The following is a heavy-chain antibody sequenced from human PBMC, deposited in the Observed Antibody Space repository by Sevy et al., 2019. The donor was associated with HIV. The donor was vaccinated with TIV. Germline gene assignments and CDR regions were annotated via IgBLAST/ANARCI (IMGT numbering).Heavy chain of an antibody. D-gene: IGHD3-3*01. Sequence: SETLSLTCTVSGGSISSSSYYWGWIRQPPGKGLEWIGSIYYSGSTYYNPSLKSRVTISVDTSKNQFSLKLSSVTAADTAVYYCARQGLVRDYDFWSGYYRRWLDPWGQGTLVTVSS. J-gene: IGHJ5*02. CDR1: GGSISSSSYY. V-gene: IGHV4-39*01. CDR3: ARQGLVRDYDFWSGYYRRWLDP. CDR2: IYYSGST.